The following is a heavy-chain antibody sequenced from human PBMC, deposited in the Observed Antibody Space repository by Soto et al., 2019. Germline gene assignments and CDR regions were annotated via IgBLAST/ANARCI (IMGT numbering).Heavy chain of an antibody. CDR1: GYTFTSYD. Sequence: QVQLVQSGAEVKKPGASVKVSCKASGYTFTSYDINWVRQATGQGLEWMGWMNPNSGNTGYAQKFQGRVTKTRNTSISTAYMELSSLRSEDTAVYYCARGCRKVEYQTRNYYYYMDVWGKGTTVTVSS. D-gene: IGHD2-2*01. V-gene: IGHV1-8*01. J-gene: IGHJ6*03. CDR3: ARGCRKVEYQTRNYYYYMDV. CDR2: MNPNSGNT.